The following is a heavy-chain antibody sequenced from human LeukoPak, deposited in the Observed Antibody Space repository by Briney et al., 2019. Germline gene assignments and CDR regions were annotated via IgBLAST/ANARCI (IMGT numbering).Heavy chain of an antibody. CDR2: IYYSGST. D-gene: IGHD2-21*02. V-gene: IGHV4-31*03. Sequence: SETLSLTCTVSGGSISSSSYYWGWIRQHPGKGLEWIGYIYYSGSTYYNPSLKSRVTISVDTSKNQFSLKLSSVTAADTAVYYCARTAVGWFDPWGQGTLVTVSS. J-gene: IGHJ5*02. CDR3: ARTAVGWFDP. CDR1: GGSISSSSYY.